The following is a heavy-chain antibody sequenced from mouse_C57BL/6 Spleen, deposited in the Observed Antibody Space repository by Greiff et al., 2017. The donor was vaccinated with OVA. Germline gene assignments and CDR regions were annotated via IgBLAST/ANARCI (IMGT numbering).Heavy chain of an antibody. CDR1: GYTFTDYN. CDR3: ARGGKWLRPYAMDY. V-gene: IGHV1-18*01. D-gene: IGHD2-2*01. CDR2: INPNNGGT. J-gene: IGHJ4*01. Sequence: VQLKESGPELVKPGASVKIPCKASGYTFTDYNMDWVKQSHGKSLEWIGDINPNNGGTIYNQKFKGKATLTVDKSSSTAYMELRSLTSEDTAVYYCARGGKWLRPYAMDYWGQGTSVTVSS.